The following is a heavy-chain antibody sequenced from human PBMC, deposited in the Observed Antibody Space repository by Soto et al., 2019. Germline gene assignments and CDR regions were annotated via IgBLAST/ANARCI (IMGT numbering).Heavy chain of an antibody. Sequence: QVQLVQSGAEVKKPGASVKVSCKASGYTFTGYYMHWVRQAPGQGLEWMGWINPNSGGTNYAQKLQGWVTMTRDTSISTAYMELSRLRSDDTAVYYWARAGMITFGGVIAAFGYWGQGTLVTVSS. J-gene: IGHJ4*02. V-gene: IGHV1-2*04. CDR3: ARAGMITFGGVIAAFGY. CDR2: INPNSGGT. D-gene: IGHD3-16*02. CDR1: GYTFTGYY.